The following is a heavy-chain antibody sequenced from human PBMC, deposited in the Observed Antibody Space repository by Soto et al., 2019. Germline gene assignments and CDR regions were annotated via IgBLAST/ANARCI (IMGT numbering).Heavy chain of an antibody. V-gene: IGHV3-48*01. CDR1: GFTFSDHY. J-gene: IGHJ4*02. Sequence: GGSLRLSCAASGFTFSDHYMNWVRQAPGKGLEWVSYISSSSSTIYYADSVKGRFTISRDNAKNSLYLQMNSLRAEDTAVYYCARDSGYSYGPLDYWGQGTLVTVSS. CDR2: ISSSSSTI. D-gene: IGHD5-18*01. CDR3: ARDSGYSYGPLDY.